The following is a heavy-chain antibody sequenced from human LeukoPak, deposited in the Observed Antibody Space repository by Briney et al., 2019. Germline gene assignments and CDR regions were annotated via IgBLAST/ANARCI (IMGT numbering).Heavy chain of an antibody. J-gene: IGHJ4*02. V-gene: IGHV3-23*01. Sequence: GGSLRLSCAASGFTFSSYAMSWVRQAPGEGLEWVSAISGSGGNTYYTDSVKGRFTISRDNSKNMLYLQMNSLRPEDTAVYYCAKGLYSSSYPYYFDYWGQGTLVTVSS. CDR1: GFTFSSYA. D-gene: IGHD3-22*01. CDR3: AKGLYSSSYPYYFDY. CDR2: ISGSGGNT.